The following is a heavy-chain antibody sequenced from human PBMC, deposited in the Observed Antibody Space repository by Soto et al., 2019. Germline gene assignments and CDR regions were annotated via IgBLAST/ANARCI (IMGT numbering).Heavy chain of an antibody. J-gene: IGHJ4*02. Sequence: QLQLQESGPGLVKPSETLSLTCTVSGDSVTISDYYWGWIRQPPGKGLEWIGSIHYSGSTYYNPSPNSRVTISGATAKKQCSLKLTSVTAADAAVYYCAAHDSGGYYAEYWGQGTLVTVSA. D-gene: IGHD3-22*01. CDR2: IHYSGST. V-gene: IGHV4-39*01. CDR3: AAHDSGGYYAEY. CDR1: GDSVTISDYY.